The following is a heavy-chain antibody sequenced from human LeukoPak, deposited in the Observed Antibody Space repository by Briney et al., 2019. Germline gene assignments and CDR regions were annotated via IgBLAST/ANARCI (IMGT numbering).Heavy chain of an antibody. J-gene: IGHJ4*02. CDR3: ARDLGLLWFGEASVDFDY. CDR2: ISSSSSYI. Sequence: GGSLRLSCAASGFTFSSYSMNWVRQAPGKGLEWVSSISSSSSYIYYADSVKGRFTIPRDNAKNSLYLQMNSLRAEDTAVYYCARDLGLLWFGEASVDFDYWGQGTLVTVSS. CDR1: GFTFSSYS. D-gene: IGHD3-10*01. V-gene: IGHV3-21*01.